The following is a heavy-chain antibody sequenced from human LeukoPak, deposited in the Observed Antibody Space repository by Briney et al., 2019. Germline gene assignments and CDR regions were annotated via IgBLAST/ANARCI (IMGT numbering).Heavy chain of an antibody. J-gene: IGHJ6*02. Sequence: GGSLRLSCAASGFTFSSYAMSWVRQAPGKGLEWVSAISGSGGSTYYADSVKGRFTISRDNSKNTLYLQMNSLRAEDTAVYYCATGCLSGWYCHYYYYGMDVWGQGTTVTASS. D-gene: IGHD6-19*01. V-gene: IGHV3-23*01. CDR2: ISGSGGST. CDR1: GFTFSSYA. CDR3: ATGCLSGWYCHYYYYGMDV.